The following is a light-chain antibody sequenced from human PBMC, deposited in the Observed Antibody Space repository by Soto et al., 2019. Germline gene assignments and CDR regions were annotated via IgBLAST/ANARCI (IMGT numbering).Light chain of an antibody. J-gene: IGKJ5*01. V-gene: IGKV3-15*01. CDR2: DAS. CDR3: QQYHNSPIT. Sequence: EIVFTQSPGTLSLSPGERATLSCRASQSVSSSYLAWYQQKPLQAPRLLMYDASTRATGLPARFSGSGSGTEFTPTISRLQSEDSAVYYCQQYHNSPITFGQGTRLEIK. CDR1: QSVSSSY.